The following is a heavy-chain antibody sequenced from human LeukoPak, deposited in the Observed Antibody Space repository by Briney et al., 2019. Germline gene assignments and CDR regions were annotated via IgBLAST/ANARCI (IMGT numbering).Heavy chain of an antibody. CDR2: INWNGGST. Sequence: PGGSLRLSCAASGFTFDDYGMSWVRQAPGKGLEWVSGINWNGGSTGYTDSVKGRFTISRDTAKNSLYLQMNSLRAEDTAVYYCTRVPEGDYSDFPFDYWGQGALVTVSS. J-gene: IGHJ4*02. CDR1: GFTFDDYG. CDR3: TRVPEGDYSDFPFDY. V-gene: IGHV3-20*04. D-gene: IGHD4-11*01.